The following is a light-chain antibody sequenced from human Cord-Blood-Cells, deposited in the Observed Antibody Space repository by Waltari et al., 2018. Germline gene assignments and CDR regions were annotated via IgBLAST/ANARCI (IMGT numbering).Light chain of an antibody. Sequence: QSVLTQPPSVSGAPGQRVTISCTGSSSNIGAGYDVHWYQQLPGTAPNLLISGNINRPSGGPGRFAGSKSGTSSSLAITGLQAEDEADYYCQSYDSSLSGYVFGTGTKVTVL. CDR2: GNI. CDR3: QSYDSSLSGYV. CDR1: SSNIGAGYD. J-gene: IGLJ1*01. V-gene: IGLV1-40*01.